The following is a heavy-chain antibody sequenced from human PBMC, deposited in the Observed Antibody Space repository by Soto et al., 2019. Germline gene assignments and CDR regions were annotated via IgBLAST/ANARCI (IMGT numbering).Heavy chain of an antibody. CDR2: IYHSGST. CDR1: SGSISSSNW. Sequence: QVQLQESGPGLVKPSGTLSLTCAVSSGSISSSNWWTWVRQPPGKGLEWIGEIYHSGSTNYNPSLNSRVTISVDKSKNKFSLKLSSVTAADTAVYYCARDHDYYDAFDIWGQGTMVTVSS. CDR3: ARDHDYYDAFDI. V-gene: IGHV4-4*02. D-gene: IGHD1-26*01. J-gene: IGHJ3*02.